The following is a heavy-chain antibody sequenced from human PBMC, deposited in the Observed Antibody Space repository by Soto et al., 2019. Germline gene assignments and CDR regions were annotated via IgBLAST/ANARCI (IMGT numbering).Heavy chain of an antibody. CDR1: GGTFSSYA. D-gene: IGHD5-18*01. CDR3: ARVAYSYSYRLRGGFDI. Sequence: QVQLVQSGAEVKKPGSSVKVSCKASGGTFSSYAISWVRQAPGQGLEWMGGIIPIFGTANYAQKFQGRVTITADESTSTAYMELSSLRSEDTAVYYCARVAYSYSYRLRGGFDIWGQGTMVTVSS. J-gene: IGHJ3*02. CDR2: IIPIFGTA. V-gene: IGHV1-69*01.